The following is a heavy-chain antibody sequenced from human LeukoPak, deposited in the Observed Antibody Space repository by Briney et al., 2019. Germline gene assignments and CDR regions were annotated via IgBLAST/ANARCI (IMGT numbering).Heavy chain of an antibody. V-gene: IGHV4-39*01. Sequence: SETLSLTCTVSGGSISSSTYFWGWIRQPPGKGLEWLGIIYYSGTTYYNPSLKSRVTISLDTCKNQFSLKLSSVTAADTAVYYCARRGLYGSSPFDPWGQGTLVTVSS. CDR2: IYYSGTT. D-gene: IGHD2-2*01. CDR1: GGSISSSTYF. CDR3: ARRGLYGSSPFDP. J-gene: IGHJ5*02.